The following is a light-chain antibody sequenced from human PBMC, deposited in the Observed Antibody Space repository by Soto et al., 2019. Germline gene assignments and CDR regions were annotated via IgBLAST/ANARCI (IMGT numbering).Light chain of an antibody. CDR3: QQYNDSPWT. CDR1: QNINSW. V-gene: IGKV1-5*03. Sequence: DIQLTQSPSTLSASVGDRVTITCRASQNINSWLAWYQQKPGKAPKLLIYRTSTLESGAPSRFSGTISGTEFTLTISGLQPDDYATYYCQQYNDSPWTFGQGTKVEIK. J-gene: IGKJ1*01. CDR2: RTS.